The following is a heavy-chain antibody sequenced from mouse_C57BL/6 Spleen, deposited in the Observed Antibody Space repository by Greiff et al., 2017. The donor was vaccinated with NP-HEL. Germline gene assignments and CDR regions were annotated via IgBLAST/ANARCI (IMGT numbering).Heavy chain of an antibody. CDR1: GFTFTDYY. J-gene: IGHJ4*01. CDR2: IRNKANGYPT. V-gene: IGHV7-3*01. Sequence: DVKLVESGGGLVQPGGSLSLSCAASGFTFTDYYMSWVRQPPGKALEWLGFIRNKANGYPTEYSASVKGRFTISRDNSQSILYLQMNALRAEDSATYYCARSYGNYEMDYWGQGTSVTVSS. CDR3: ARSYGNYEMDY. D-gene: IGHD2-1*01.